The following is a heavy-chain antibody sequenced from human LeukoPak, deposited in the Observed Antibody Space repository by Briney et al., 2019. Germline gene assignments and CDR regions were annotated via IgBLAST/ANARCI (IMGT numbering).Heavy chain of an antibody. Sequence: GGSLRLSCAASGFTFDDYGMSWVRQAPGKGLEWVSGINWNGGSTGYADSVKGRFTISRDNAKNSLYLQMNSLRAEDTAVYYCATARSGYDLAFDYWGQGTLVTVSS. CDR3: ATARSGYDLAFDY. V-gene: IGHV3-20*04. CDR1: GFTFDDYG. CDR2: INWNGGST. J-gene: IGHJ4*02. D-gene: IGHD5-12*01.